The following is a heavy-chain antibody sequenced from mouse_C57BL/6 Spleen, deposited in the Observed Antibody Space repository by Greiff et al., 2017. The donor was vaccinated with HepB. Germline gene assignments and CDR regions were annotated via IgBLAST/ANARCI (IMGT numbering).Heavy chain of an antibody. CDR1: GFNIKDDY. CDR3: TTQSNYDYAMDY. D-gene: IGHD2-5*01. J-gene: IGHJ4*01. Sequence: VQLQQSGAELVRPGASVKLSCTASGFNIKDDYMHWVKQRPEQGPEWIGWIDPENGDTEYASKFQGKATITADTSSNTAYLQLSSLTSEDTAVYYCTTQSNYDYAMDYWGQGTSVTVSS. CDR2: IDPENGDT. V-gene: IGHV14-4*01.